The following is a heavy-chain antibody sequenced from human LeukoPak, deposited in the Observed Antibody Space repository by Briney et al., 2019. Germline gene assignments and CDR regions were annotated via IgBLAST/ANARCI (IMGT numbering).Heavy chain of an antibody. CDR2: IYYSGST. CDR1: GGSISSYY. Sequence: SETLSLTCTVSGGSISSYYWSWIRQPPGKGLEWIGYIYYSGSTNYNPSLKSRVTISVDTSKNQFSLKLSSVTAADTTVYYCARAFYPGYYSYMAVWGKGTTVTVSS. CDR3: ARAFYPGYYSYMAV. J-gene: IGHJ6*03. D-gene: IGHD3-3*02. V-gene: IGHV4-59*01.